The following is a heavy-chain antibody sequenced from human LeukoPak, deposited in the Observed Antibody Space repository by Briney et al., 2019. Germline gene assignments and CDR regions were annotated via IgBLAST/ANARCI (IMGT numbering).Heavy chain of an antibody. CDR2: IYSGGST. CDR1: GFTVSSNY. Sequence: GWSLRLSCAASGFTVSSNYMSWVRQAPGKGLEWVSVIYSGGSTYYADSVKGRFTISRDNGKNSLYLQMNSLRAEDTAVYYCAELGITMIGGVWGKGTTVTIPS. J-gene: IGHJ6*04. D-gene: IGHD3-10*02. V-gene: IGHV3-53*01. CDR3: AELGITMIGGV.